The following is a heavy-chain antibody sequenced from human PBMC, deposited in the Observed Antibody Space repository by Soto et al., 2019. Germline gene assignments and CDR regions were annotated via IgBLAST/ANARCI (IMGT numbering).Heavy chain of an antibody. CDR2: IIPIFGTA. CDR3: ARPNCTNGVCYTPWFDP. V-gene: IGHV1-69*13. J-gene: IGHJ5*02. Sequence: GASVEVSFKGPGGTFRSYSFSLGRPGPGQGLEWMGGIIPIFGTANYAQKFQGRVTITADESTSTAYMELSSLRSEDTAVYYCARPNCTNGVCYTPWFDPWGQGTLVTVSS. D-gene: IGHD2-8*01. CDR1: GGTFRSYS.